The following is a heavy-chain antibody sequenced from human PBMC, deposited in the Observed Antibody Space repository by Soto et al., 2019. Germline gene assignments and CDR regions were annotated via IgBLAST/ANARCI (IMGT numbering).Heavy chain of an antibody. J-gene: IGHJ6*02. Sequence: QVQLVQSGAEVKKPGASVKVSCKASGYTFTSYGISWVRQAPGQGLEWMGWISAYNGNTNYAQKLQGRVTMTTDTSTSTDYMEMRSLRSDDTVVYYCAGDGARAESSYYYGMDVWGQGTTVTVSS. CDR3: AGDGARAESSYYYGMDV. CDR1: GYTFTSYG. CDR2: ISAYNGNT. V-gene: IGHV1-18*01. D-gene: IGHD2-15*01.